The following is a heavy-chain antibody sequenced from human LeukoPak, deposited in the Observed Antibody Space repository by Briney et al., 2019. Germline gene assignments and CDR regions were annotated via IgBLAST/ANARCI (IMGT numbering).Heavy chain of an antibody. V-gene: IGHV3-33*06. D-gene: IGHD6-13*01. CDR3: AKDLRNMAAGDC. Sequence: PGRSLRLSCAASGFTFSRYGMHWVRQAPGKGLEWVAVVWNDGSNKYYGDSVKGRFTISRDNSKNMLYLQMNSLRAEDTALYNCAKDLRNMAAGDCWGQGTLVTVSS. CDR1: GFTFSRYG. J-gene: IGHJ4*02. CDR2: VWNDGSNK.